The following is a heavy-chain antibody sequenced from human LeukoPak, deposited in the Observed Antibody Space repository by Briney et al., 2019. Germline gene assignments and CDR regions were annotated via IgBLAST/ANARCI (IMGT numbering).Heavy chain of an antibody. V-gene: IGHV3-15*01. Sequence: GGSLRLSCAASGFTLSNVWMSWVRQAPGKGLEWVGRIRSQSYGYATAYAASVNGRFTISRDDSKNTAYLQMNSLKTEDTAVYYCTALTNWAWGQGTLVTVSS. CDR2: IRSQSYGYAT. D-gene: IGHD1-1*01. J-gene: IGHJ5*02. CDR3: TALTNWA. CDR1: GFTLSNVW.